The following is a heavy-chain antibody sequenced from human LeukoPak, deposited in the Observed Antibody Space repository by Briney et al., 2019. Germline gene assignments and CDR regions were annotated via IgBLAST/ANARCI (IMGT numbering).Heavy chain of an antibody. CDR3: AKDPHTGYSFAY. J-gene: IGHJ4*02. CDR2: LSGSGGST. CDR1: GFTFSSYA. V-gene: IGHV3-23*01. D-gene: IGHD5-18*01. Sequence: GGSLRLSCVFSGFTFSSYAMSWVRQAPGKGLEWVSSLSGSGGSTYYADSVKGRFTISRDNSKNTLYLQMNSLRVEDTAVYYCAKDPHTGYSFAYWGQGTLVAVSS.